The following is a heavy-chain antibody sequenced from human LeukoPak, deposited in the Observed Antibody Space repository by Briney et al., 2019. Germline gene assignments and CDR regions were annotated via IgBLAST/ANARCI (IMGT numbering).Heavy chain of an antibody. CDR2: INSDGSST. V-gene: IGHV3-74*01. Sequence: PGGSLRLSCAASGFTFSSYGMHGVRQAPGKGLVWVSRINSDGSSTSYADSVKGRFTISRDNATNTLYLQMHSLRAEDTAVYYCARGWEGYFDYWGQGTLVTVSS. CDR1: GFTFSSYG. J-gene: IGHJ4*02. CDR3: ARGWEGYFDY. D-gene: IGHD1-26*01.